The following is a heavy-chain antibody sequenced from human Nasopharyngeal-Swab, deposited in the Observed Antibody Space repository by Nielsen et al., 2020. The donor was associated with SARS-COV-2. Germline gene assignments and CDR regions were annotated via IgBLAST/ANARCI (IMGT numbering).Heavy chain of an antibody. Sequence: SVKVSRKASGYTFTSYGISWVRQAPGQGLEWMGRIIPILGIANYAQKFQGRVTITADKSTSTAYMELSSLRSEDTAVYYCARDHGYDAFDIWGQGTMVTVSS. J-gene: IGHJ3*02. V-gene: IGHV1-69*04. CDR2: IIPILGIA. CDR1: GYTFTSYG. CDR3: ARDHGYDAFDI. D-gene: IGHD5-18*01.